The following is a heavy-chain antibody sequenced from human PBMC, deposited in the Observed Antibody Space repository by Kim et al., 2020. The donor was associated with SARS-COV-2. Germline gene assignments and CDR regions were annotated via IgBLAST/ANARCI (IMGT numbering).Heavy chain of an antibody. D-gene: IGHD2-15*01. CDR1: GFTFSSYG. V-gene: IGHV3-30*18. CDR2: ISYDGSNK. Sequence: GGSLRLSCAASGFTFSSYGMHWVRQAPGKGLEWVAVISYDGSNKYYADSVKGRFTISRDNSKNTLYLQMNSLRAEDTAVYYCAKDQLSGRAGGGWPETWGQGTLVTVSS. CDR3: AKDQLSGRAGGGWPET. J-gene: IGHJ4*02.